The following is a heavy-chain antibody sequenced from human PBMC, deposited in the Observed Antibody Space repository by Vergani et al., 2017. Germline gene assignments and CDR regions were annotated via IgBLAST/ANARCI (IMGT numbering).Heavy chain of an antibody. CDR2: IYYSGST. D-gene: IGHD2-2*01. J-gene: IGHJ5*02. V-gene: IGHV4-30-4*08. CDR1: GGSISSGDYY. CDR3: ARGYCSSTSCFNWFDP. Sequence: QVQLQESGPGLVKPSQTLSLTCTVSGGSISSGDYYWSWIRQPPGKGLEWIGYIYYSGSTYYNPSLKSRVTISVDRSKNQFSLKLSSVTAADTAVYYCARGYCSSTSCFNWFDPWGQGTLVTVSS.